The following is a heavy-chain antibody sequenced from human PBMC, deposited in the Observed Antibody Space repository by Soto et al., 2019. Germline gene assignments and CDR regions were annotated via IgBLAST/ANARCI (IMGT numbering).Heavy chain of an antibody. CDR2: ISWDGGST. CDR1: GLTVDDYT. CDR3: AKGLVVTAILTYCDY. V-gene: IGHV3-43*01. J-gene: IGHJ4*02. D-gene: IGHD2-21*02. Sequence: EVQLVESGGVVVQPGGSLRLACAASGLTVDDYTMHWVRQAPGKGLEWVSLISWDGGSTYYADSVKGRFTTSGDNSKNFLYLQMNSLRTDDTALYYCAKGLVVTAILTYCDYWGQGTLVTVSS.